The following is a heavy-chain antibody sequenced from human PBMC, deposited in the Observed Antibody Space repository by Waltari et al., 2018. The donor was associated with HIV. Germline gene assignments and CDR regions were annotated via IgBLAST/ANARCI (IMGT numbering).Heavy chain of an antibody. D-gene: IGHD3-22*01. Sequence: EVQLVESGGGLVQPGGSLRLSCAASGFTFSSYSMNWVRQAPGKGLEWVSYISSSSSTIYYADSVKGRFTISRDNAKNSLYLQMNSLRDEDTAVYYCARGLDSSGYYYGGPFDYWGQGTLVTVSS. J-gene: IGHJ4*02. CDR3: ARGLDSSGYYYGGPFDY. CDR2: ISSSSSTI. V-gene: IGHV3-48*02. CDR1: GFTFSSYS.